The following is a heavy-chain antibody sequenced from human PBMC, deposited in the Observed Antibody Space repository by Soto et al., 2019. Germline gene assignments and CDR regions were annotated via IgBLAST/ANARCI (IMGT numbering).Heavy chain of an antibody. CDR1: GYTFTSYD. V-gene: IGHV1-8*01. CDR2: MNPNSGNT. D-gene: IGHD4-17*01. CDR3: AASDYGDSLVNAFDI. J-gene: IGHJ3*02. Sequence: GASVKVSCKASGYTFTSYDINWVRQATGQGLEWMGWMNPNSGNTNYAQKFQGRVTMTRNTAISTVYMELSSLRSEDTAVYYCAASDYGDSLVNAFDIWGQGTMVTVSS.